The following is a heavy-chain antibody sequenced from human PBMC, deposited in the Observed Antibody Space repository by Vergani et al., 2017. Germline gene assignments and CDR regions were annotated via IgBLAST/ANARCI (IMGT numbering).Heavy chain of an antibody. D-gene: IGHD3-10*01. CDR2: INPNSGGT. V-gene: IGHV1-2*02. J-gene: IGHJ5*02. Sequence: VQLVQSGAEVRKPGASVTVSCTASGYTFTGYYMHWVRQAPGQGLEWMGWINPNSGGTNYAQKFQGRVTMTRDTSISTAYMELSRLRSDDTAVYYCARGVELWFGEQGRNWFDPWGQGTLVTVSS. CDR3: ARGVELWFGEQGRNWFDP. CDR1: GYTFTGYY.